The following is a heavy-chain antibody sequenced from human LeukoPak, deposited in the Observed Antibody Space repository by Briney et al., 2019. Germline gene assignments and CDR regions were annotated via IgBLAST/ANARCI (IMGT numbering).Heavy chain of an antibody. CDR2: INSGSTTI. CDR1: GFTFSTYS. D-gene: IGHD3-10*01. CDR3: AREPYGSGSYNFDY. V-gene: IGHV3-48*04. J-gene: IGHJ4*02. Sequence: PGGSLRLSCAASGFTFSTYSMNWVRQAPGKGPEWVSYINSGSTTIHYADSVKGRFTISRDNAKNALYLQMNSLRAEDTAVYFCAREPYGSGSYNFDYWGQGTLVTVSS.